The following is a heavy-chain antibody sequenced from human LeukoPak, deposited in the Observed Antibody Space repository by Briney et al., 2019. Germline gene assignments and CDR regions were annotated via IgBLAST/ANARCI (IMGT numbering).Heavy chain of an antibody. V-gene: IGHV4-59*08. CDR1: GGSISSYY. CDR3: ARATPMIVVA. J-gene: IGHJ4*02. CDR2: IYYSGST. Sequence: PSETLSLTCTVSGGSISSYYWSWIRQPPGKGLEWIGYIYYSGSTNYNPSLKSRVTISVDTSKNQFSLKLSSVTAADTAVYYCARATPMIVVAWGQGTLVTVSS. D-gene: IGHD3-22*01.